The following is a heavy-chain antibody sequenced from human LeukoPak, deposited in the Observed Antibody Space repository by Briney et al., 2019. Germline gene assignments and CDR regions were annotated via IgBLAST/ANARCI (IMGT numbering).Heavy chain of an antibody. CDR1: GGSFSGYY. D-gene: IGHD3-10*01. V-gene: IGHV4-34*01. CDR2: INHSGST. J-gene: IGHJ5*02. Sequence: PSETLSLTCAVYGGSFSGYYWSWIRQPPGKGLEWIGEINHSGSTNYNPSLKSRVTISVDTSKNQFSLKLSSVSAADTAVYYCASGRGYYGSGSYYRADWFDPGGQGTLVTVSS. CDR3: ASGRGYYGSGSYYRADWFDP.